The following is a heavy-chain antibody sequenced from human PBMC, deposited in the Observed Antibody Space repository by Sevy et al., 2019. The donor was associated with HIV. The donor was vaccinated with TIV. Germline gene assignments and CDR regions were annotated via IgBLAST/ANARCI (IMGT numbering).Heavy chain of an antibody. CDR1: GFTFSSYE. CDR3: VRVGIETAFYGMDV. CDR2: IGSLGSPI. Sequence: GGSLRLSCAVSGFTFSSYEMNWVRQAPGKGLEWVSYIGSLGSPINYADSVKGRITISRDNAKNSLYLQMNSLRAEDTAVDYCVRVGIETAFYGMDVWGQGTTVTVSS. V-gene: IGHV3-48*03. J-gene: IGHJ6*02.